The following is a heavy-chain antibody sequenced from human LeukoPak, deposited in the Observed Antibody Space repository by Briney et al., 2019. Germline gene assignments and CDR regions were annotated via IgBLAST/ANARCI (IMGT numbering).Heavy chain of an antibody. CDR1: GYTFTGYY. D-gene: IGHD3-10*01. CDR2: INPNSGGA. J-gene: IGHJ6*02. V-gene: IGHV1-2*02. CDR3: ARDGTYGSGSYYGMDV. Sequence: ASVKVSCKASGYTFTGYYMHWVRQAPGQGLEWMGWINPNSGGANYAQKLQGRVTMTTDTSTSTAYMELRSLRSDDTAVYYCARDGTYGSGSYYGMDVWGQGTTVTVSS.